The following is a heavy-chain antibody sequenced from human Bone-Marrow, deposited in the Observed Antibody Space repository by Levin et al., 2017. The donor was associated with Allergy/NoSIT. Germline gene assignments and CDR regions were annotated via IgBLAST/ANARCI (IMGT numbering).Heavy chain of an antibody. CDR1: GFTVSSNY. Sequence: GESLKISCAASGFTVSSNYMSWVRQAPGKGLEWVSVIYSGGSTYYADSVKGRFTISRDNSKNTLYLQMNSLRAEDTAVYYCARDSPLSGYASGYWGQGTLVTVSS. CDR3: ARDSPLSGYASGY. D-gene: IGHD5-12*01. V-gene: IGHV3-53*01. J-gene: IGHJ4*02. CDR2: IYSGGST.